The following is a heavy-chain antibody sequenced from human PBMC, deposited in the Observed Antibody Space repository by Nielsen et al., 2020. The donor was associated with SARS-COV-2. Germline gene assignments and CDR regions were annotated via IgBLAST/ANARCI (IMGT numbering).Heavy chain of an antibody. J-gene: IGHJ4*02. CDR2: INPSGSGT. Sequence: GGSLRPSCSPSGFTLSSTYMDWVRQAPGQGLVWVSRINPSGSGTAYADSVKGRFAVSRDNAETSLYLQMNSLRDEDPAVYYCARGFSQQPVDYWGQGTLVTVSS. CDR1: GFTLSSTY. V-gene: IGHV3-74*01. D-gene: IGHD6-13*01. CDR3: ARGFSQQPVDY.